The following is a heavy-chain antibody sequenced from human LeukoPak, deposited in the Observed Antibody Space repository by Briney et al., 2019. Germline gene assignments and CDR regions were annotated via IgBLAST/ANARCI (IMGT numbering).Heavy chain of an antibody. CDR3: ARNLYYYDSPYFDY. Sequence: SETLSLTCTVSCGSISSYYWSWIRQPPGRGLGWMGYIYYSGSTNYTPSLKSRVTISVDTSKNQFSLKLSSVTAADTAVYYCARNLYYYDSPYFDYWGQGTLVTVSS. J-gene: IGHJ4*02. CDR2: IYYSGST. D-gene: IGHD3-22*01. V-gene: IGHV4-59*01. CDR1: CGSISSYY.